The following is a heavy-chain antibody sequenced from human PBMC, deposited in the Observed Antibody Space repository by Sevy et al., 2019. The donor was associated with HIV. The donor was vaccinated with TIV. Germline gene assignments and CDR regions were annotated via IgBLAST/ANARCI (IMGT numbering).Heavy chain of an antibody. CDR1: GFTFSSYG. CDR2: ISYDGSNK. Sequence: GGSLRLSCAASGFTFSSYGMHWVRQAPGKGLEWVAVISYDGSNKYYADSVKGRFTISRDNSKNTLYLQMNSLRAEDTAVYYCAKEGRDGFNFFDHWGQGTLVTVSS. CDR3: AKEGRDGFNFFDH. D-gene: IGHD5-12*01. V-gene: IGHV3-30*18. J-gene: IGHJ4*02.